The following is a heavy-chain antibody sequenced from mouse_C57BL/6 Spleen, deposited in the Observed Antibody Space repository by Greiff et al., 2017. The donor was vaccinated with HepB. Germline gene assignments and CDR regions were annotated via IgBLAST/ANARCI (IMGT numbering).Heavy chain of an antibody. J-gene: IGHJ4*01. V-gene: IGHV1-69*01. CDR1: GYTFTSYW. Sequence: QVQLQQPGAELVMPGASVKLSCKASGYTFTSYWMHWVKQRPGQGLEWIGEIDPSDSYTNYNQKFKGKSTLTVDKSSSTAYMQLSSLTSEDSAVYYCARSLTVAGGDYAMDYWGQGTSVTVSS. D-gene: IGHD1-1*01. CDR3: ARSLTVAGGDYAMDY. CDR2: IDPSDSYT.